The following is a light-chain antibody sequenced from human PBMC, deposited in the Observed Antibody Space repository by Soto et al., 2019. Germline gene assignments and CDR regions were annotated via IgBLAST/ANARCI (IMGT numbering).Light chain of an antibody. CDR3: QQTFRTPHT. V-gene: IGKV1-39*01. CDR2: SAS. Sequence: DIQMTQSPASLSAAVGDRATITCRASQTISSYLNWYQQKQGAAPKLLIFSASTLESGVPSRFSGSGLGTDYTLTISSLQPADFAVYYCQQTFRTPHTFGQGTKLDI. CDR1: QTISSY. J-gene: IGKJ2*01.